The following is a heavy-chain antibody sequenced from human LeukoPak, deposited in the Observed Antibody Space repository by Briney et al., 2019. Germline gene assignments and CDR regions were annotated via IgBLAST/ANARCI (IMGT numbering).Heavy chain of an antibody. J-gene: IGHJ4*02. V-gene: IGHV3-23*01. CDR2: ISGSGGST. CDR1: GFTFSSYA. D-gene: IGHD3-22*01. Sequence: GGSLRLSCAASGFTFSSYAMSWVRQAPGKGLEWVSAISGSGGSTYYADSVKGRFTISRDNSKNTLYLQMNSLRAEDTAVYYCARGEGAYDSSGYPFAPWGQGTLVTVSS. CDR3: ARGEGAYDSSGYPFAP.